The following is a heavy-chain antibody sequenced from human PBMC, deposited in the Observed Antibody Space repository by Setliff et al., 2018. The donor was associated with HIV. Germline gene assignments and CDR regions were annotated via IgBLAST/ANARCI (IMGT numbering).Heavy chain of an antibody. J-gene: IGHJ5*02. D-gene: IGHD3-9*01. CDR1: GATISSSNYY. CDR2: IYYSGST. Sequence: PSETLSLTCTVSGATISSSNYYWGWIRQPPGKGLEWIGNIYYSGSTYYNPSLKSRVTISVDTSKNQFSLKLSSVTAADTGVYYCARQRGPPGYGFDPWGQGTLVTVSS. CDR3: ARQRGPPGYGFDP. V-gene: IGHV4-39*01.